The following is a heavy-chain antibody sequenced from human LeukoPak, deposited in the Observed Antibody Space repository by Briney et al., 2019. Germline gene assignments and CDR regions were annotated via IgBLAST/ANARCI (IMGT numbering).Heavy chain of an antibody. CDR3: ARGGAARLHFQN. V-gene: IGHV4-59*01. Sequence: PSETLSLTCTVSGGSISTYYWSWIRQPPGKGLEWIGYIYHSGSTNYNPSLQSRVTISVDTSKNQFSLNLNSVTAADTAVYYCARGGAARLHFQNWGQGTLVTVSS. D-gene: IGHD6-6*01. CDR1: GGSISTYY. J-gene: IGHJ1*01. CDR2: IYHSGST.